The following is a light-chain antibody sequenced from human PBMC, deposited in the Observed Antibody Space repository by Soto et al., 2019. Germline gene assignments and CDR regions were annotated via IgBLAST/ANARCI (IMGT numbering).Light chain of an antibody. J-gene: IGKJ5*01. Sequence: DIQMTQSPSSLSASVGDRVTITCQASQDITNYLNWYQQKPGKAPRLLVYDGSNLDTGVPSRFSGSGSGTHFSFTISSLHPEDSATYYCQQFDSLPITCGQGTRLEI. CDR3: QQFDSLPIT. CDR1: QDITNY. V-gene: IGKV1-33*01. CDR2: DGS.